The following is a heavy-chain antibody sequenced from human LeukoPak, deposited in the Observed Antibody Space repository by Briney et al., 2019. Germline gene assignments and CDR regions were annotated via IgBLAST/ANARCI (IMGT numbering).Heavy chain of an antibody. CDR1: GFTFSSYA. J-gene: IGHJ4*02. CDR2: ISGSGGST. CDR3: ATRRDGYNWSFFDY. V-gene: IGHV3-23*01. Sequence: GSLRLSCAASGFTFSSYAMSWVRQAPGKGLEWVSAISGSGGSTYYADSVKGRFTISRDNSKNTLYLQMNSLRAEDTAVYYCATRRDGYNWSFFDYWGQGTLVTVSS. D-gene: IGHD5-24*01.